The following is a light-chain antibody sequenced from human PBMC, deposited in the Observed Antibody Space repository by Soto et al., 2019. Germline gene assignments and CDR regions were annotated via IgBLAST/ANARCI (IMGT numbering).Light chain of an antibody. CDR3: AARDDSLKGMV. Sequence: QSVLTQPPSASGTPGQSVTISCSGSRYNIGINYVYWYHQIPGTPPKILIYKNDQRPSGVPGRFSASKSGTSASLTISGLQYEDEADYHCAARDDSLKGMVFGGGTKLAVL. CDR1: RYNIGINY. V-gene: IGLV1-47*01. J-gene: IGLJ3*02. CDR2: KND.